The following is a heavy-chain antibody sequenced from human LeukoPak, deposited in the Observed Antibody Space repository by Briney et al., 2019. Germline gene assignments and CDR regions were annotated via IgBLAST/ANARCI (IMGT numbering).Heavy chain of an antibody. CDR1: GFTFSSYW. Sequence: PGGSLRLSCAASGFTFSSYWMHWVRQAPGKGLVWVSRINNDASSTNYADSVKGRFTISRDNAKNTLYLRMNSLRTEDTAVYYCASVTVLGKRNAFDNWGQGIMVTVSS. CDR3: ASVTVLGKRNAFDN. D-gene: IGHD7-27*01. J-gene: IGHJ3*02. V-gene: IGHV3-74*01. CDR2: INNDASST.